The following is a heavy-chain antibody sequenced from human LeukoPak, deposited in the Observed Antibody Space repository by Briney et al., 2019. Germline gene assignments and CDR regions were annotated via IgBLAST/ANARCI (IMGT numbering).Heavy chain of an antibody. V-gene: IGHV3-48*01. CDR2: IISSSSTI. CDR1: GFTFSSES. CDR3: ARDLGGSCFDY. J-gene: IGHJ4*02. Sequence: GGSLRPSCAPSGFTFSSESMNWVRQAPGKGLEWVSYIISSSSTIYYTDSVKGRFTISRDNAKNSLYLQMNSLRAEDTAVYYCARDLGGSCFDYWGQGTLVTVSS. D-gene: IGHD2-15*01.